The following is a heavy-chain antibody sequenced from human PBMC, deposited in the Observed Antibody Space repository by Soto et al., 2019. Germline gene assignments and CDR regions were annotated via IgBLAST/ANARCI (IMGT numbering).Heavy chain of an antibody. CDR1: GGSIRSSSYY. V-gene: IGHV4-39*01. D-gene: IGHD6-13*01. Sequence: PSETLSLTCTVSGGSIRSSSYYWGWIRQPPGRGLEWIGNLFSSGSTYYNPSLKSRVAISGDTSKNQFSLKLSSVSAADTAVYYCVGAPSGSSTWRYPLDYWGQGTLVTVSS. CDR3: VGAPSGSSTWRYPLDY. J-gene: IGHJ4*02. CDR2: LFSSGST.